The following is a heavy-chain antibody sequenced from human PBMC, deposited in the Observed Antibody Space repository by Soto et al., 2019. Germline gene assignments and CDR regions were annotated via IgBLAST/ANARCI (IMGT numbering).Heavy chain of an antibody. D-gene: IGHD6-13*01. Sequence: QLRLQESGPGLVKPSETLSLTCTVSGGSISSSSYYWGWIRQPPGKGLEWIGRIYYSGSTYYNPSLKSRVTISVDTAKNQFSLKLSSVTAADTAVYYCARRQSSSWYGLWGQGTLVTVSS. CDR1: GGSISSSSYY. V-gene: IGHV4-39*01. CDR3: ARRQSSSWYGL. J-gene: IGHJ4*02. CDR2: IYYSGST.